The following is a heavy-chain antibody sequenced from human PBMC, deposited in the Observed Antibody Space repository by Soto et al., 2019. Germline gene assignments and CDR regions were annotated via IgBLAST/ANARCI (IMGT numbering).Heavy chain of an antibody. D-gene: IGHD6-19*01. V-gene: IGHV3-30*18. CDR2: ISYDGINK. CDR1: GFTFSSYV. Sequence: GGSLRLSCAASGFTFSSYVMHWVRQAPGKGLEWVAVISYDGINKYYADSVKGRFTISRDNSKNTLYLQMNSLRAEDTAVYYCAKTLTNLAALGGWYRYYYYGMDVWGQGTPVTVSS. CDR3: AKTLTNLAALGGWYRYYYYGMDV. J-gene: IGHJ6*02.